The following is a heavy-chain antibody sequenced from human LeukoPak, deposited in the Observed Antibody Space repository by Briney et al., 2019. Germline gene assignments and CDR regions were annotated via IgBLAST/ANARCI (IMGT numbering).Heavy chain of an antibody. CDR2: INPNSGGT. Sequence: ASVKVSCKASGYTFTGYYMLWVRQAPGQGLEWMGRINPNSGGTNYAQKFQGRVTMTRDTSISTAYMELSRLRSDDTAVYYCARDFATMVRGVIAGICYWGQGTLVTVSS. V-gene: IGHV1-2*06. CDR1: GYTFTGYY. J-gene: IGHJ4*02. CDR3: ARDFATMVRGVIAGICY. D-gene: IGHD3-10*01.